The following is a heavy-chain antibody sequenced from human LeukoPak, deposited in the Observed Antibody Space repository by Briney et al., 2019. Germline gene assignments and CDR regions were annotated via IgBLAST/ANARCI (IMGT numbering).Heavy chain of an antibody. V-gene: IGHV4-61*02. Sequence: SETLSLTCTVSGVSFSSCPYYWSWLRQPAGKGLEWIGRIYTSGDTDYNPSLKSRGSISVDTSKNQFSLELSSLTASDTAVYYWARVGPYIDLDPWGQGTLVIVSS. J-gene: IGHJ5*02. CDR2: IYTSGDT. CDR1: GVSFSSCPYY. CDR3: ARVGPYIDLDP. D-gene: IGHD5-12*01.